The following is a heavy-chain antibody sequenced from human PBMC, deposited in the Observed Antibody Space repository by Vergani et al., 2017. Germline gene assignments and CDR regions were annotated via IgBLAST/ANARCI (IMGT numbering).Heavy chain of an antibody. CDR3: ARAALHYESVTAYSTYNWFDP. Sequence: QVQLVQSGAEVKKPGASVKVSCKASGYTFTSYGISWVRQAPGQGLEWMGWISAYNGNTNYAQKLQGRVTMTTDTSTSTAYMELRSLRSYDTAVYSCARAALHYESVTAYSTYNWFDPWGQGTLVTVSS. J-gene: IGHJ5*02. CDR2: ISAYNGNT. V-gene: IGHV1-18*01. CDR1: GYTFTSYG. D-gene: IGHD3-9*01.